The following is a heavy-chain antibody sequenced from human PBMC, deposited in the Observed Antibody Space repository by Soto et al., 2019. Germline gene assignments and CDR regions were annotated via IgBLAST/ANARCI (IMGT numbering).Heavy chain of an antibody. D-gene: IGHD6-19*01. Sequence: XVKASCKASGYTFTSYGISWVRQAPGQGLEWMGWISAYNGNTNYAQKLQGRVTMTTDTSTSTAYMELRSLRSEDTAVYYCARVPFLPGIAVAYFDYWGQGTLVTVSS. J-gene: IGHJ4*02. CDR2: ISAYNGNT. CDR3: ARVPFLPGIAVAYFDY. V-gene: IGHV1-18*01. CDR1: GYTFTSYG.